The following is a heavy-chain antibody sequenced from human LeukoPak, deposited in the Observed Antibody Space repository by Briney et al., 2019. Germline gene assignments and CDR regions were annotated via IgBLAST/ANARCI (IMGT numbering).Heavy chain of an antibody. D-gene: IGHD6-13*01. Sequence: AGGSLRLSCAASGFTFSNAWMSWVRQAPGKGLEWIGEINHSGSTNYNPSLKSRVTISVDTSKNQFSLKLSSVTAADTAVYYCARGRVRIAAAGGYFDYWGQGTLVTVSS. CDR2: INHSGST. V-gene: IGHV4-34*01. CDR3: ARGRVRIAAAGGYFDY. CDR1: GFTFSNAW. J-gene: IGHJ4*02.